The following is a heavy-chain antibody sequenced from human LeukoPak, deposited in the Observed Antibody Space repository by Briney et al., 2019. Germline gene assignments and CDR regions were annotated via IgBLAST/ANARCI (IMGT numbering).Heavy chain of an antibody. CDR2: IYYSGST. D-gene: IGHD2-2*01. Sequence: PSETLSLTCTVSGGSISSYYWSWIRQPPGKGLEWIGYIYYSGSTNYNPSLKSRVTISVDTSKNQFSLKLSSVTAADTAVYYCARRYCSSTSCLGQLDPWGQGTLVTVSS. J-gene: IGHJ5*02. CDR3: ARRYCSSTSCLGQLDP. CDR1: GGSISSYY. V-gene: IGHV4-59*01.